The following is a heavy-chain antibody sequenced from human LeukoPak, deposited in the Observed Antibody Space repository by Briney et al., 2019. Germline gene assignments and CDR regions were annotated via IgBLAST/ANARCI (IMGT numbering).Heavy chain of an antibody. Sequence: ASVKVSCKASGYTFTSYAMNWVRQAPGQGLEWMGWINTNTGNPTYAQGFTGRFVFSLDTSVSTAYLQISSLKAEDTAMYYCATAYDSSGYYPLGYWGQGTLVTVSS. CDR3: ATAYDSSGYYPLGY. V-gene: IGHV7-4-1*02. J-gene: IGHJ4*02. D-gene: IGHD3-22*01. CDR2: INTNTGNP. CDR1: GYTFTSYA.